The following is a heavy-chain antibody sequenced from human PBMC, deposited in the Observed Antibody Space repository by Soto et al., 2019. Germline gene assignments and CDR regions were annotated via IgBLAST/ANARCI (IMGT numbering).Heavy chain of an antibody. CDR1: GGSVSSGSYY. J-gene: IGHJ5*02. D-gene: IGHD4-17*01. CDR2: IYYSGST. CDR3: ARDRGGDYGDYGGFDP. V-gene: IGHV4-61*01. Sequence: QVQLQESGPGLVKPSETLSLTCTVSGGSVSSGSYYWSWIRQPPGKGLEWIGYIYYSGSTNHNPSPKGRVTISVDTSKNQFPLKLSSVTAADRAVYYCARDRGGDYGDYGGFDPWGQGTLVTVSS.